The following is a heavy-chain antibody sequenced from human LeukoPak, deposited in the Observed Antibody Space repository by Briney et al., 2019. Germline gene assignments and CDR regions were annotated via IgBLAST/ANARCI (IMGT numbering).Heavy chain of an antibody. J-gene: IGHJ4*02. CDR3: AREPLTTPYSSGWYVY. D-gene: IGHD6-19*01. CDR2: ISAYNGNT. CDR1: GYTFTSYG. V-gene: IGHV1-18*01. Sequence: ASVKVSCKASGYTFTSYGISWVRQAPGQGLEWMGWISAYNGNTNYAQKLQGRVTMTTDTSTSTAYMELRCLRSDDTAVYYCAREPLTTPYSSGWYVYWGQGTLVTVSS.